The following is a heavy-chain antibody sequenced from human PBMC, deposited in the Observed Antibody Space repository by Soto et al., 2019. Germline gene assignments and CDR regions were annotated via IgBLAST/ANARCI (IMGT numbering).Heavy chain of an antibody. CDR3: ARDLGDYGGNSFDY. CDR2: IIPIFGTA. CDR1: GGTFSSYA. Sequence: QVQLVQSGAEVKKPGSSVKVSCKASGGTFSSYARSWVRQAPGQGLEWMGGIIPIFGTANYAQKFQGRVTITADESTSTDYMELSSLRSEDTAVYYGARDLGDYGGNSFDYWGQGTLVTVSS. V-gene: IGHV1-69*01. J-gene: IGHJ4*02. D-gene: IGHD4-17*01.